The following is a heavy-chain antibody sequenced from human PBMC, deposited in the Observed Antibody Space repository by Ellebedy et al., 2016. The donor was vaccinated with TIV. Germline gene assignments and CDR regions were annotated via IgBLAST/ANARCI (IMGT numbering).Heavy chain of an antibody. CDR2: IYYSGSA. J-gene: IGHJ5*02. CDR3: ARDPALPRGRFDT. Sequence: MPSETLSLTCTVSGGSISNSDYYWNWIRQPPGKGLEWIGSIYYSGSAHYNPSLKSRVTVPVDTSKNQFSLNLSSVTAADTAVSYCARDPALPRGRFDTWGQGTLVTVSS. V-gene: IGHV4-39*07. CDR1: GGSISNSDYY.